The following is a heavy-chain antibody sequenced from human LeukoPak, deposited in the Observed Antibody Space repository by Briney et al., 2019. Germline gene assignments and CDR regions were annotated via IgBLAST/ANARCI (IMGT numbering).Heavy chain of an antibody. V-gene: IGHV3-30*04. Sequence: PGRSLRLSCAASGFTFSSYAMHWVRQAPGKGLEWVAVISYDGSNKYYADSVKGRFTISRDNAKNSLYLQMNSLRAEDTAVYYCARDPDYYDSSGFLTGGAFDIWGQGTMVTVSS. CDR3: ARDPDYYDSSGFLTGGAFDI. D-gene: IGHD3-22*01. CDR2: ISYDGSNK. J-gene: IGHJ3*02. CDR1: GFTFSSYA.